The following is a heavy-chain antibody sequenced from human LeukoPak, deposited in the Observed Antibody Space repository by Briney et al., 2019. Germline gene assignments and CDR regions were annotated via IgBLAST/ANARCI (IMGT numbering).Heavy chain of an antibody. CDR3: ARGHTVTTPYYFDY. J-gene: IGHJ4*02. CDR1: GGSFSGYY. Sequence: PSETLSLTCAVYGGSFSGYYWSWIRQPPGKGLEWIGEINHSGSTNYNPSLKSRVTISVDTSKNQFSLKLSSVTAADTAVYYCARGHTVTTPYYFDYWGQGTLVTVSS. D-gene: IGHD4-17*01. CDR2: INHSGST. V-gene: IGHV4-34*01.